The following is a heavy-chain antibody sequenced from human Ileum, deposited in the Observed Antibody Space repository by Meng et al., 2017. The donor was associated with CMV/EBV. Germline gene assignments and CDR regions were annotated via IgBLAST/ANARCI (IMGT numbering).Heavy chain of an antibody. CDR2: INPNSGGT. J-gene: IGHJ4*02. Sequence: ASVKVSCKASGYTFTGYYMHWVRQAPGQGLEWMGWINPNSGGTNYAQKFQGRVTMTRDTSITTAYMELSRLRSDDTAVYYCARDGWGSYRNFDYWGQGTLVTVSS. D-gene: IGHD3-16*02. V-gene: IGHV1-2*02. CDR3: ARDGWGSYRNFDY. CDR1: GYTFTGYY.